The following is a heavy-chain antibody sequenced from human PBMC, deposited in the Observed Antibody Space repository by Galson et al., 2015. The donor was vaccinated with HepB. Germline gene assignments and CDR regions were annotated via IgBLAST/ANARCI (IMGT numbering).Heavy chain of an antibody. D-gene: IGHD3-10*01. CDR2: ISYDGSNK. CDR1: GFTFSSYG. CDR3: AKDPYGKGYMDV. V-gene: IGHV3-30*18. Sequence: SLRLSCAASGFTFSSYGMHWVRQAPGKGLEWVAVISYDGSNKYYADSVKGRFTISRDNSKNTLYLQMNSLRAEDTAVYYCAKDPYGKGYMDVWGKGTTVTVSS. J-gene: IGHJ6*03.